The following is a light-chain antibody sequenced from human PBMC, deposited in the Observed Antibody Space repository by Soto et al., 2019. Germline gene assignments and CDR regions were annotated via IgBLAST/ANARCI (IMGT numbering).Light chain of an antibody. CDR3: QQDYNVPFT. CDR2: GAS. CDR1: QSIDSNY. Sequence: EIVVTPSPGTLSLSPGERATLSYRASQSIDSNYLSWYQQKPGQAPRLIISGASTRATGTPASFSGSGSGTDFTLTISSLQPEDFAVYYCQQDYNVPFTFGQGTRLEI. V-gene: IGKV3D-7*01. J-gene: IGKJ5*01.